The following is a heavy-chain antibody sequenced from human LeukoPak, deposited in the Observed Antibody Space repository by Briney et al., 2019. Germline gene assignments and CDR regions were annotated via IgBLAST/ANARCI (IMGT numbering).Heavy chain of an antibody. D-gene: IGHD6-13*01. J-gene: IGHJ6*03. CDR2: ISSSSSYI. Sequence: GGSLRLSCAASGFTFSSYSMNWVRQAPGKGLEWVSSISSSSSYIYYADSVKGRFTISRDNAKNSLYLQMNSLRAEDTAVYYCARDRGAAGGSHYYYYYMDVWGKGATVTVSS. V-gene: IGHV3-21*01. CDR1: GFTFSSYS. CDR3: ARDRGAAGGSHYYYYYMDV.